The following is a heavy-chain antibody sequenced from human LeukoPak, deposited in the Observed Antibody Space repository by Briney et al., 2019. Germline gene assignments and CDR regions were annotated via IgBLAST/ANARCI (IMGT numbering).Heavy chain of an antibody. CDR3: ARDSPWYCSSTSCYRGGDFDY. D-gene: IGHD2-2*01. CDR2: INPNSGGT. V-gene: IGHV1-2*02. J-gene: IGHJ4*02. CDR1: GYTFTGYY. Sequence: ASVKVSCKASGYTFTGYYMHWVRQAPGQGLEWMGWINPNSGGTNYAQKFQGRVTMTRDTSISTAYMEMSRLRSDDTAVYYCARDSPWYCSSTSCYRGGDFDYWGQGTLVTVSS.